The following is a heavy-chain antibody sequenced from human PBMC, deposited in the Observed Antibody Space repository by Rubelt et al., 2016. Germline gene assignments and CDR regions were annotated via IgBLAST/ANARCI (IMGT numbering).Heavy chain of an antibody. CDR3: ARVYDSSDTYYFDY. Sequence: QVQLVQSGAEVKKPGASVKVSCKASGYTFTSYGISWVRQAPGQGLEWMGWISAYNGNTNYAQKLQGRVPMTTDTSTSTAYMERSSLRSEDTAVYYCARVYDSSDTYYFDYWGQGTLVTVSP. CDR1: GYTFTSYG. V-gene: IGHV1-18*01. CDR2: ISAYNGNT. D-gene: IGHD3-22*01. J-gene: IGHJ4*02.